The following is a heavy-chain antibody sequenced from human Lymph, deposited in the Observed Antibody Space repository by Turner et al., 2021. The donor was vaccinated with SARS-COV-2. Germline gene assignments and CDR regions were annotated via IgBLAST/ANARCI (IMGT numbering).Heavy chain of an antibody. D-gene: IGHD6-6*01. CDR2: IYPGDSDT. CDR3: ARKGSNSYYLEY. CDR1: GYSFTDYW. Sequence: EVQQVQSGAEVKKPGESLKISCKGSGYSFTDYWIGWVCQMPGRGMEWMGIIYPGDSDTRYSPSFQGQVTISADKPISTAYLQWSSLKASDTAMYYCARKGSNSYYLEYWGQGTLVTVSS. J-gene: IGHJ4*02. V-gene: IGHV5-51*01.